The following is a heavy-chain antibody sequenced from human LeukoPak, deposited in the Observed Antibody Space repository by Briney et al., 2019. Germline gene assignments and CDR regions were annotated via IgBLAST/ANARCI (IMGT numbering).Heavy chain of an antibody. Sequence: PSETLSLTCAVYGGSFSGYYWSWIRQPPGKGLEWIGEINHSGSTNYNPSLKSRVTISVDTSKNQFSLKLSSVTAADTAVYYCARGGDYDFWSGDRAYYYGMDVWGQGTTVTVSS. CDR1: GGSFSGYY. CDR3: ARGGDYDFWSGDRAYYYGMDV. CDR2: INHSGST. J-gene: IGHJ6*02. D-gene: IGHD3-3*01. V-gene: IGHV4-34*01.